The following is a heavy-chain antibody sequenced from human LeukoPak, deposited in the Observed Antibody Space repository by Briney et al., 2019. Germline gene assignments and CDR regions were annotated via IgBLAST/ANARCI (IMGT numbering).Heavy chain of an antibody. D-gene: IGHD3-22*01. CDR1: GYSISSGYY. CDR3: ASWGFVTMTMYYFDY. V-gene: IGHV4-38-2*02. Sequence: SETLSLTCTVSGYSISSGYYWGWIRQPPGKGLEWIGSIYHSGSTYYNPSRKSRVTISVDTSKNQFSLKLSSVTAADTAVYYCASWGFVTMTMYYFDYWGQGTLVTVSS. CDR2: IYHSGST. J-gene: IGHJ4*02.